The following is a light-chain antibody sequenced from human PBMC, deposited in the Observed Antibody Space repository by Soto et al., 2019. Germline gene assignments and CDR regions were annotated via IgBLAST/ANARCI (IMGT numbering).Light chain of an antibody. CDR3: QTWGTGIVI. CDR1: SGHSNYA. Sequence: QLVLTQSPSDSASLGASVKLTCTLSSGHSNYAIAWHQQQPEKGPRYLMKLNRDGSHSKGDGIPNRFSGSSSGAERYLTISSLQSEDQADYYCQTWGTGIVIFGGGTKLTVL. V-gene: IGLV4-69*01. J-gene: IGLJ2*01. CDR2: LNRDGSH.